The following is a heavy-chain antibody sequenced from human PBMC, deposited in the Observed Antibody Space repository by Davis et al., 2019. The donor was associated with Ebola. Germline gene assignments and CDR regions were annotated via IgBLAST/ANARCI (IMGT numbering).Heavy chain of an antibody. J-gene: IGHJ3*02. CDR2: INPSGGST. CDR1: GYTFTSYY. V-gene: IGHV1-46*01. D-gene: IGHD5-12*01. Sequence: ASVKVSCTASGYTFTSYYMHWVRQAPAQGLEWMGIINPSGGSTSYAQKFQGRVTMTRNTSISTAYMELSSLRSEDTAVYYCARGLDIVADDYAFDIWGQGTMVTVSS. CDR3: ARGLDIVADDYAFDI.